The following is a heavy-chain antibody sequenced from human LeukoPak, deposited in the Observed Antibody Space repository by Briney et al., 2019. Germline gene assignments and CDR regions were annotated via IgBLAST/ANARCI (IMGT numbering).Heavy chain of an antibody. CDR3: ARAKKRSGRSRNFYLDV. CDR2: INHSGST. V-gene: IGHV4-34*01. J-gene: IGHJ6*03. D-gene: IGHD1-26*01. Sequence: SETLSLTCAVYGGSFSGYYWSWIRQPPGKGLEWIGEINHSGSTNYNPSLKSRVAISLDTSKSHFSLKLSSVTAADTAVYYCARAKKRSGRSRNFYLDVWGKGTTVTVSS. CDR1: GGSFSGYY.